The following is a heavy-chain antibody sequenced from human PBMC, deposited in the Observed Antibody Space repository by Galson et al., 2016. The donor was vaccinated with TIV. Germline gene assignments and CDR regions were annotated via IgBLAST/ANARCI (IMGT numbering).Heavy chain of an antibody. CDR1: GFTFSSYW. D-gene: IGHD2-2*01. V-gene: IGHV3-7*01. Sequence: LRLSCAASGFTFSSYWMSWVRQAPGKGLEWVASINQGGSEKDYVDSVTGRFTISRDNAKTSLYLQMDSLRAEDTAVYYFARMLFDIVGAPAATPTGYLDPWGQGTLVTASS. CDR2: INQGGSEK. CDR3: ARMLFDIVGAPAATPTGYLDP. J-gene: IGHJ5*02.